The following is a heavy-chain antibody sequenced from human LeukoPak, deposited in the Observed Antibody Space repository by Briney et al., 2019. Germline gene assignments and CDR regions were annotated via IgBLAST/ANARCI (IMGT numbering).Heavy chain of an antibody. CDR1: GFTFSSYA. Sequence: GGSLRLSCAASGFTFSSYAMTWVRQAPGKGLEWVSAISGSGGSTYYADSVKGRFAISRDNSKSTLYLQMNSLRAEDTAVYYCAKDFGRNLGGPGYWGRGTRVTVSS. CDR2: ISGSGGST. D-gene: IGHD3-10*01. V-gene: IGHV3-23*01. CDR3: AKDFGRNLGGPGY. J-gene: IGHJ4*02.